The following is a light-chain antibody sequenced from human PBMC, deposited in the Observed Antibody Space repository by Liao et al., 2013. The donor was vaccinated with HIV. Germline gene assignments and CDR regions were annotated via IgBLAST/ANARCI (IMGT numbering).Light chain of an antibody. V-gene: IGLV3-25*03. CDR3: QSADSSGNYYVV. Sequence: SYELTQPPSVSVSPGQTARITCSGDALPKQYAYWYQQKPGQAPVLVIYKDSERPSGIPERFSGSSSGTTVTLTISGVQAEDEADYYCQSADSSGNYYVVFGGGTKLTVL. J-gene: IGLJ2*01. CDR2: KDS. CDR1: ALPKQY.